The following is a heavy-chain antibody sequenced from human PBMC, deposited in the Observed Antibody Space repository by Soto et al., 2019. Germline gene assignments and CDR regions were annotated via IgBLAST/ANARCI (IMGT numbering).Heavy chain of an antibody. J-gene: IGHJ4*02. CDR3: ARGGLRTPLLGGDY. CDR1: GYTFTGYY. Sequence: QVQLVQSGAEVKKPGASVQVSCKASGYTFTGYYLHWVRQAPGQGLEWMGWINPNSGGRNYGQKFQGRVTMTRDTSISTAFMELSRLRSDDTAIYYCARGGLRTPLLGGDYWGQGTLVTVSS. D-gene: IGHD3-16*01. CDR2: INPNSGGR. V-gene: IGHV1-2*02.